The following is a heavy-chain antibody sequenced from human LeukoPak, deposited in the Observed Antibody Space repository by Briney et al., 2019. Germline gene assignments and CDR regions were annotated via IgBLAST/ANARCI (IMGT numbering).Heavy chain of an antibody. CDR2: ISYDGSNK. CDR3: ARVRDVVVVAATNY. CDR1: GFTFSSYA. J-gene: IGHJ4*02. D-gene: IGHD2-15*01. Sequence: QPGGPLRLSCAASGFTFSSYAMHWVRQAPGKGLEWVAVISYDGSNKYYADSVKGRFTISRDNSKNTLYLQMNSLRAEDTAVYYCARVRDVVVVAATNYWGQGTLVTVSS. V-gene: IGHV3-30-3*01.